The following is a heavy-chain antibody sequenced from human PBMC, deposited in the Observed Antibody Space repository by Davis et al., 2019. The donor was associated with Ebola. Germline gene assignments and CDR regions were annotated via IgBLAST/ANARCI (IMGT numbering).Heavy chain of an antibody. CDR3: ARDSYYYDSSGYYRVGWFDP. V-gene: IGHV4-38-2*02. CDR1: VYSLNSGYY. CDR2: VFHNGST. Sequence: SETLSLTCTVSVYSLNSGYYWGWIRQPPGKGLEWIGNVFHNGSTYSNPSLKSRVKILVDTSNNQFSLKLSSVTAADTAVYYCARDSYYYDSSGYYRVGWFDPWGQGTLVTVSS. D-gene: IGHD3-22*01. J-gene: IGHJ5*02.